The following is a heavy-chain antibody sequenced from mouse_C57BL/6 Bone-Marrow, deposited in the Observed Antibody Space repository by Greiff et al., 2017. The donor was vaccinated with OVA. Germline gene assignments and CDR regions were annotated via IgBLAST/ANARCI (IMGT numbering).Heavy chain of an antibody. Sequence: QVHVKQPGAELVKPGASVKVSCKASGYTFTSYWMHWVKQRPGQGLEWIGRIHPSDSDTNYNQNFKGKATFTVDRSSSTAYMQLSSLTSEDSALYYCTLGYYGSSYGFAYWGLGTLVTVSA. CDR3: TLGYYGSSYGFAY. D-gene: IGHD1-1*01. CDR1: GYTFTSYW. V-gene: IGHV1-74*01. J-gene: IGHJ3*01. CDR2: IHPSDSDT.